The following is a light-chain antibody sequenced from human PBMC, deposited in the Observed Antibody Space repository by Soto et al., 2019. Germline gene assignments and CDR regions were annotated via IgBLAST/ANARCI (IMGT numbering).Light chain of an antibody. CDR3: SSFTSTNTWV. CDR2: EVY. J-gene: IGLJ3*02. V-gene: IGLV2-14*01. CDR1: SSDVGGYNS. Sequence: QSVLTQPASVSGSPGQSITISCTGTSSDVGGYNSVCWHQQHPGKAPKLMIYEVYNRPSGVSDRFSASKSGNTASLTISGLQADAEADYYCSSFTSTNTWVFGGGTKLTVL.